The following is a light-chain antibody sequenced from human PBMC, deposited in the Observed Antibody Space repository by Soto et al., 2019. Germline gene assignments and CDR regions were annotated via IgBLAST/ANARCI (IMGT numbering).Light chain of an antibody. CDR1: QSINIW. CDR3: QEYNSWRGEWT. CDR2: DAS. J-gene: IGKJ1*01. V-gene: IGKV1-5*01. Sequence: DIQMTQSPSSLSASVGDRVTITCRASQSINIWLAWYQQKAGKAPKLLIYDASTLESGVPSRFSGSGSRTEFTLTISSLQPDDFATYYCQEYNSWRGEWTFGQGTKV.